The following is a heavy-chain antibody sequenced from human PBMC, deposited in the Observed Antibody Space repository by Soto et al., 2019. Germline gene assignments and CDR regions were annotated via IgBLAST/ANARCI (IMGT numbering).Heavy chain of an antibody. CDR1: GFTFTSSA. J-gene: IGHJ6*02. Sequence: GPSVQVSCKASGFTFTSSAMQWVRQARGQRLEWIGWIVVGSGNTNYAQKFQERVTITRDMSTSTAYMELSSLRSEDTAVYYCAASSGSRPLYYYYGMDVWGQGTTVTVSS. D-gene: IGHD3-22*01. CDR3: AASSGSRPLYYYYGMDV. CDR2: IVVGSGNT. V-gene: IGHV1-58*02.